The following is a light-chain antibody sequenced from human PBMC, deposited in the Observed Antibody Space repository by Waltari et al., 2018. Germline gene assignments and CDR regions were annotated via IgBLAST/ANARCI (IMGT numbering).Light chain of an antibody. V-gene: IGKV1-39*01. CDR2: AAS. J-gene: IGKJ3*01. CDR3: QQSFDSVFT. Sequence: IQLTQSASSLSPSVGDRVTITCRAGRTVSTYFNWYQQKPGKAPKLLIYAASILQSGVPSRFSGSGSGTEFSLTIASLQPEDSATYYCQQSFDSVFTFGPGTTVNV. CDR1: RTVSTY.